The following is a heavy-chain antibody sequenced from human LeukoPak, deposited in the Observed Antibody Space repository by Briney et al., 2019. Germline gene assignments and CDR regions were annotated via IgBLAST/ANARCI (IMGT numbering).Heavy chain of an antibody. V-gene: IGHV4-4*02. Sequence: PSETLSLTCAVSGGSISSSNWWSWVRQPPGKGLEWIGEIYHSGSTNYNPSLKSRVTISVDKSKNQFSLKLSSVTAADTAVYYCARDSTMIVNDDTAFDIWGQGTMVTVSS. J-gene: IGHJ3*02. CDR1: GGSISSSNW. CDR2: IYHSGST. CDR3: ARDSTMIVNDDTAFDI. D-gene: IGHD3-22*01.